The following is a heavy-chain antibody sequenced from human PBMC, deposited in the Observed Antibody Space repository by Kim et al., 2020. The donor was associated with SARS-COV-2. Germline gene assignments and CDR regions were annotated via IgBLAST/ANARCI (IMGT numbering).Heavy chain of an antibody. V-gene: IGHV5-51*01. CDR2: IYPGDSDT. CDR3: ARLPIAGNSWFYYYYYGMDV. Sequence: GESQKISCKGSGYSFTSYWIGWVRQMPGKGLEWMGIIYPGDSDTRYSPSFQGQVTISADKSISTAYLQWSSLKASDTAMYYCARLPIAGNSWFYYYYYGMDVWGQGTTVTVSS. D-gene: IGHD6-13*01. J-gene: IGHJ6*02. CDR1: GYSFTSYW.